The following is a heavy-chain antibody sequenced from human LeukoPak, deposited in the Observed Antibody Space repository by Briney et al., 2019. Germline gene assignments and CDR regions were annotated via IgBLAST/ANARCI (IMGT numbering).Heavy chain of an antibody. V-gene: IGHV1-8*01. CDR2: MNPNSGNT. Sequence: ASVKVSCTASGYTFTSYDINWVRQATGQGLEWMGWMNPNSGNTGYAQKFQGRVAMTRNTSISTAYMELSSLRSEDTAVYYCARGIAARPIDYWGQGTLVTVSS. CDR3: ARGIAARPIDY. CDR1: GYTFTSYD. J-gene: IGHJ4*02. D-gene: IGHD6-6*01.